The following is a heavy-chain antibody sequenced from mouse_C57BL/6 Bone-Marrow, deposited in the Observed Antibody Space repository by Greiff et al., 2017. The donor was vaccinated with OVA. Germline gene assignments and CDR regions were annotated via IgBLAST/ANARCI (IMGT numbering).Heavy chain of an antibody. Sequence: LQESGAELVKPGASVKLSCKASGYTFTEYTIHWVKQRSGQGLEWIGWFYPGSGSIEYNEKFQDKATLTADKSSSIVYMELSRLTSEDSAVYFCARHGSRDSSGSLNYWGQGTTLTVSS. CDR3: ARHGSRDSSGSLNY. CDR2: FYPGSGSI. V-gene: IGHV1-62-2*01. J-gene: IGHJ2*01. D-gene: IGHD3-2*02. CDR1: GYTFTEYT.